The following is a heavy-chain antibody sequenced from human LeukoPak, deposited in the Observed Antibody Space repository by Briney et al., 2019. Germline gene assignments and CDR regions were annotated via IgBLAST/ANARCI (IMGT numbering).Heavy chain of an antibody. CDR2: INPDSGGT. D-gene: IGHD5-18*01. J-gene: IGHJ4*02. CDR3: TIFVDTAIVWTPTEC. Sequence: ASVKVSCKASGYTFTGYYIHWVRQAPGQGLEWMGWINPDSGGTNYAQKFQGRVTMTRDTSSSTAYMELSRLRSDDTAVYYCTIFVDTAIVWTPTECWGQGTLVTVSS. CDR1: GYTFTGYY. V-gene: IGHV1-2*02.